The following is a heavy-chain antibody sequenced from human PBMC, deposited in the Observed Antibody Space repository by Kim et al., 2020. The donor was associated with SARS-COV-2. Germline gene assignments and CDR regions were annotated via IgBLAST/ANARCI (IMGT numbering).Heavy chain of an antibody. CDR2: SNVGYGNT. Sequence: ASVKVSCKASGYTFTSYTLHWVRQAPGQGLEWMGWSNVGYGNTRYLQKFQGRVTITRDTSASTAYMELSSLRSEDPAVYYCARDGTTRNGGYYFDFWGQGALITVSS. CDR1: GYTFTSYT. CDR3: ARDGTTRNGGYYFDF. V-gene: IGHV1-3*01. D-gene: IGHD1-1*01. J-gene: IGHJ4*02.